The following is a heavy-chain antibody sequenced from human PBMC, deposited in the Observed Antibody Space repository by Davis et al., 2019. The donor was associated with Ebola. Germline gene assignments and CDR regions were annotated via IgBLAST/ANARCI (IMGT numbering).Heavy chain of an antibody. V-gene: IGHV4-39*07. CDR3: ARSPGIARYNWFDP. CDR1: GCSISSSSYY. D-gene: IGHD6-13*01. Sequence: MPSETLSLTCTVPGCSISSSSYYWGWIRQPPGKGLEWIGSIYYSGITYYNPSLKSRVTISVDTSKNQFSLKLSSVTAADTAVYYCARSPGIARYNWFDPWGQGTLVTVSS. J-gene: IGHJ5*02. CDR2: IYYSGIT.